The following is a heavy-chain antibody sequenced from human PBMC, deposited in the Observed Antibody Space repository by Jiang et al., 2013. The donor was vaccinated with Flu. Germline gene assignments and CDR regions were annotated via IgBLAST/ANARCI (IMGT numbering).Heavy chain of an antibody. V-gene: IGHV5-51*01. Sequence: WVRQMPGKGLEWMGIIYPGDSDTRYSPSFQGQVTISADKSISTAYLQWSSLKASDTAMYYCARHGIAAAGTSYGMDVWGKGTTVTVSS. D-gene: IGHD6-13*01. CDR2: IYPGDSDT. CDR3: ARHGIAAAGTSYGMDV. J-gene: IGHJ6*04.